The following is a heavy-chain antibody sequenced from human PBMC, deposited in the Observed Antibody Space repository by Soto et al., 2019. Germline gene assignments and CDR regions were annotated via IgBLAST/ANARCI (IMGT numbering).Heavy chain of an antibody. Sequence: SVKVSCKASGFAFTSSAVQWVRQARGQRLEWIGWIVVGSGNTNYAQKFQERVTITRDMSTSTAYMELSSLRSEDTAVYYCAADPSGYSGYDPVDYFDYWGQGTLVTVSS. V-gene: IGHV1-58*01. CDR2: IVVGSGNT. D-gene: IGHD5-12*01. J-gene: IGHJ4*02. CDR3: AADPSGYSGYDPVDYFDY. CDR1: GFAFTSSA.